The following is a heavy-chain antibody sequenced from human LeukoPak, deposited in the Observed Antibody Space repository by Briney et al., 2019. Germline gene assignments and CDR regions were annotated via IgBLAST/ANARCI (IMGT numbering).Heavy chain of an antibody. J-gene: IGHJ5*02. V-gene: IGHV1-69*06. Sequence: SVKVSCKASGGTFSSYAISWVRQAPGQGLEWMGGIIPIFGTANYAQKFQGRVTITADKSTSTAYMDLSSLRSEDTAVYYCAGTREYCSSTSCYEWWFDPWGQGTLVTVSS. CDR3: AGTREYCSSTSCYEWWFDP. CDR2: IIPIFGTA. CDR1: GGTFSSYA. D-gene: IGHD2-2*01.